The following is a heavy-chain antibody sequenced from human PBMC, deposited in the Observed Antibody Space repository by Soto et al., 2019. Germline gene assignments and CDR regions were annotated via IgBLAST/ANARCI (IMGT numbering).Heavy chain of an antibody. V-gene: IGHV2-5*01. Sequence: SGPTLVNPTQTLTLTCTFSGFSLSTSGVGVGWIRQPPGKALEWLALIYWNDDKRYSPSLKSRLTITKYTSKNQVVLTMTNMDPVDTATYYCARLYGGYDYYYYYGMDVWGQGTTVTVSS. J-gene: IGHJ6*02. CDR2: IYWNDDK. CDR3: ARLYGGYDYYYYYGMDV. CDR1: GFSLSTSGVG. D-gene: IGHD5-12*01.